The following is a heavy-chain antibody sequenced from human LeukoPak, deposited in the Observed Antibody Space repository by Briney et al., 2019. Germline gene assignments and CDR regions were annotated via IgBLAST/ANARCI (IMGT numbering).Heavy chain of an antibody. CDR2: IYYSGNT. D-gene: IGHD6-13*01. V-gene: IGHV4-59*01. J-gene: IGHJ2*01. Sequence: SETLSLTCTVSGGSISSYYWSWIRQPPGKGLEWIGYIYYSGNTNYSPSLKSRLTISVDTSKNQFSLKLSSVTAADTAVYYCARTYGSSGLGYFDLWGRGTLVTVSS. CDR3: ARTYGSSGLGYFDL. CDR1: GGSISSYY.